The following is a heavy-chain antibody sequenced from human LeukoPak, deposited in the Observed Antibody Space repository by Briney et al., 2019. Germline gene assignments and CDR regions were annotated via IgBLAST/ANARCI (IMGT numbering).Heavy chain of an antibody. Sequence: SETLSLTCSVSGGSISSYYWSWIRQPPGKGLEWIGYIYSTGSTNYNPSLKSRVTISVDTSKNQFSLKLRSVTAADTAIYHCARHSWQQLASSYFDYWGQGTLVTVSS. CDR2: IYSTGST. D-gene: IGHD6-13*01. CDR1: GGSISSYY. CDR3: ARHSWQQLASSYFDY. J-gene: IGHJ4*02. V-gene: IGHV4-59*08.